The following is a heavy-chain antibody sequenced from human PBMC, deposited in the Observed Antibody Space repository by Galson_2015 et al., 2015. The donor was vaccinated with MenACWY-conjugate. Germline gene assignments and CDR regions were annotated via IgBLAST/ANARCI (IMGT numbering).Heavy chain of an antibody. CDR1: GYTFTSYG. CDR2: IIAHNGNI. CDR3: ARRSGWTNDAFDI. D-gene: IGHD6-25*01. J-gene: IGHJ3*02. Sequence: SVKVSCKASGYTFTSYGFSWVRQAPGEGLEWVGWIIAHNGNINYAQKFQGRVTMTTDTSTSTAYMELRSLRSDDTAVYYCARRSGWTNDAFDIWGQGTMVTVSS. V-gene: IGHV1-18*01.